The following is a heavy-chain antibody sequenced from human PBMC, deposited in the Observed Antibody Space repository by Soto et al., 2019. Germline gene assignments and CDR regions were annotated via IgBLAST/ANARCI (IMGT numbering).Heavy chain of an antibody. CDR1: GFTFDDYG. D-gene: IGHD3-10*01. CDR3: ARDLVVRARGDAFDI. CDR2: INWNGGST. J-gene: IGHJ3*02. V-gene: IGHV3-20*04. Sequence: GGSLRLSCAASGFTFDDYGMSWVRQAPGKGLEWVSGINWNGGSTGYADSVKGQFTISRDNAKNSLYLQMNSLRAEDTALYYCARDLVVRARGDAFDIWGQGTMVTVSS.